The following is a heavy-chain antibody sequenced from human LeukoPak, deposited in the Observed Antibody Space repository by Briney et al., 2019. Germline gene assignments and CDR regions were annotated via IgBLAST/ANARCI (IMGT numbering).Heavy chain of an antibody. D-gene: IGHD3-22*01. V-gene: IGHV3-15*01. CDR3: TTEIVVVITTVTDY. CDR1: GFTFSNAW. CDR2: IKSKTDGGTT. J-gene: IGHJ4*02. Sequence: GGSLRLSCAASGFTFSNAWMSWVRQAPGKGLEWVGRIKSKTDGGTTDYAAPVKGRFTTSRDDSKNTLYLQMNSLKTEDTAVYYCTTEIVVVITTVTDYWGQGTLVTVSS.